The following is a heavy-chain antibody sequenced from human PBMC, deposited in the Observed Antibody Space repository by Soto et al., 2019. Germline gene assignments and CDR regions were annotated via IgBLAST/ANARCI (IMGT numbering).Heavy chain of an antibody. CDR1: GGSISSSFYY. J-gene: IGHJ6*02. Sequence: PSETLSLTCTVSGGSISSSFYYWGWIRQPPGKGREWIGSIYYSGSTYYNPSLKSRVTISVDTSKNQFSLKLSSVTAADTALYFCSRAYYADYGYCMDVWCQGTTVTVS. CDR2: IYYSGST. V-gene: IGHV4-39*07. D-gene: IGHD1-26*01. CDR3: SRAYYADYGYCMDV.